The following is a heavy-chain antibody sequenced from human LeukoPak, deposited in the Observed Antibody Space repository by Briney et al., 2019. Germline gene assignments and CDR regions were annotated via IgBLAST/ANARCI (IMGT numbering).Heavy chain of an antibody. CDR1: GYTFTSYG. D-gene: IGHD3-10*01. Sequence: EASVKVSCKASGYTFTSYGISWVRQAPGQGLEWMGWISAYNGNTNYAQKLQGRVTMTTDTSTSTAYMELRSLRSDDTAVYYCARDHRGSGSRYYYYYMDVWGKGTTVTISS. CDR2: ISAYNGNT. CDR3: ARDHRGSGSRYYYYYMDV. J-gene: IGHJ6*03. V-gene: IGHV1-18*01.